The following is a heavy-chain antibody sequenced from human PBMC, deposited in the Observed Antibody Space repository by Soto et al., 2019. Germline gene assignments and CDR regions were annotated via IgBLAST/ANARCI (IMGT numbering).Heavy chain of an antibody. J-gene: IGHJ4*02. CDR3: ARGRYGDY. Sequence: QVHLVQSGAEVKKPGASVKVSCKGSGYGFTTYGITWVRQAPGQGLEWMAWISAHNGNTNYAQKLQGRVTVTRDTSTGTAYMGLRSLRSGVSAVYYCARGRYGDYWGQGALVTVSS. D-gene: IGHD1-1*01. V-gene: IGHV1-18*01. CDR2: ISAHNGNT. CDR1: GYGFTTYG.